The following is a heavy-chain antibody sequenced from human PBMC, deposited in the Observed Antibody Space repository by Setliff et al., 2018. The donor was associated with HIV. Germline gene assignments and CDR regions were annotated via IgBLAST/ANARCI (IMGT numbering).Heavy chain of an antibody. J-gene: IGHJ3*01. D-gene: IGHD1-26*01. V-gene: IGHV1-2*06. CDR1: RYTFTDYF. Sequence: ASVKVSCKASRYTFTDYFLHWVRQAPGQGLERMGRINPSSAAANYAQKFQGRVTMTRDTSISTVYMDLRRLTSDDTAVYYCARGGGGPSGFDVWGQGTMVTVSS. CDR3: ARGGGGPSGFDV. CDR2: INPSSAAA.